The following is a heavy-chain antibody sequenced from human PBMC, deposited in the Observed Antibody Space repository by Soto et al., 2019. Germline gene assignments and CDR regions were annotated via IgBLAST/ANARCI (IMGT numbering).Heavy chain of an antibody. Sequence: SVKVSCKASGGTFSSYAISWVRQAPGQGLEWMGGIIPIFGTANYAQKFQGRVTITADESTSTAYMELSSLRSEDTAVYYCARTPLVYDYVWGSYRPNWFDPWGQGTLVTVSS. CDR1: GGTFSSYA. CDR3: ARTPLVYDYVWGSYRPNWFDP. V-gene: IGHV1-69*13. CDR2: IIPIFGTA. D-gene: IGHD3-16*02. J-gene: IGHJ5*02.